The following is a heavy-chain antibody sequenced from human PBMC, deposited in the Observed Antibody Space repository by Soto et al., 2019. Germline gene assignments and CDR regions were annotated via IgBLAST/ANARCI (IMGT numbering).Heavy chain of an antibody. V-gene: IGHV4-59*08. Sequence: SETLSLTCTVSGGTFRPNYWGWFRQPPGKGLEWVGYVYYGGTTSYNPSLKSRVTISLETSKSQFSLRLTSVTAADTAVYYCERLGNFYQSLDPWGPRTLVTVSS. D-gene: IGHD2-2*01. CDR3: ERLGNFYQSLDP. CDR1: GGTFRPNY. CDR2: VYYGGTT. J-gene: IGHJ5*02.